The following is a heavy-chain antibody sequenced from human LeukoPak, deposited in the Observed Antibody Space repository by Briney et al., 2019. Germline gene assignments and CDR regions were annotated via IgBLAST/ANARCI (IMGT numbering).Heavy chain of an antibody. CDR2: IYYSGST. V-gene: IGHV4-39*01. CDR1: GGSISSSSYY. CDR3: ARGKYQLLRAYYYYYYMDV. D-gene: IGHD2-2*01. J-gene: IGHJ6*03. Sequence: PSGTLSLTCTVSGGSISSSSYYWGWIRQPPGKGLEWIGSIYYSGSTYYNPSLKSRVTISVDTSKNQFSLKLSSVTAADTAVYYCARGKYQLLRAYYYYYYMDVWGKGTTVTVSS.